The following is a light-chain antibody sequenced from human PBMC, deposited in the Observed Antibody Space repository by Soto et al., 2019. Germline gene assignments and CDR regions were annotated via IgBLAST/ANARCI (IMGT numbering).Light chain of an antibody. CDR3: QLRSDWPPSIT. CDR2: DAT. V-gene: IGKV3-11*01. J-gene: IGKJ5*01. CDR1: MSVSSAY. Sequence: EIVFTQPPGTLSLSPGERATVSGRASMSVSSAYLAWYHQRPGQATRLIIDDATYRDTGIPARLSVSGSGTDFALNISGLEPADYAVSYCQLRSDWPPSITCGQGTRLEIK.